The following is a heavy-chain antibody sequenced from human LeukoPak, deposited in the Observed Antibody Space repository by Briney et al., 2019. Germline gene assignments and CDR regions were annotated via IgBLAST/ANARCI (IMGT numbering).Heavy chain of an antibody. D-gene: IGHD4-17*01. CDR3: ARGDYGDYPEYYFDY. Sequence: GGSLRLSCAASGFTFSSYWMHWVRQAPGKGLVRVSRINSDGSSTSYADSVKGRFTISRDNAKNTLYLQMNSLRAEDTAVYYCARGDYGDYPEYYFDYWGQGTLVTVSS. CDR1: GFTFSSYW. CDR2: INSDGSST. J-gene: IGHJ4*02. V-gene: IGHV3-74*01.